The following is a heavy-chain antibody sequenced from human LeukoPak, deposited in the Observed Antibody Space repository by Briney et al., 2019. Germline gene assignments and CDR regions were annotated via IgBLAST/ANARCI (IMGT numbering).Heavy chain of an antibody. CDR1: GYTFTSYD. CDR2: MNPNSGNT. CDR3: AKGQNLYSSGFEPGY. J-gene: IGHJ4*02. V-gene: IGHV1-8*01. D-gene: IGHD6-19*01. Sequence: ASVKVSCKASGYTFTSYDINWVRQATGQGLERMGWMNPNSGNTGYAQKFQGRVTMTRNTSISTAYMELSSLRSEDTAVYYCAKGQNLYSSGFEPGYWGQGTLVTVSS.